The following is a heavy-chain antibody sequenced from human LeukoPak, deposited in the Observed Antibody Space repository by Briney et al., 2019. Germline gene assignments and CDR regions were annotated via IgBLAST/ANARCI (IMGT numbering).Heavy chain of an antibody. CDR3: AREGGGYCSSTSCYLVY. V-gene: IGHV3-33*01. D-gene: IGHD2-2*01. CDR2: MWYDGSNK. Sequence: GGSLRLSCAASGFTFSSYGMHWVRQAPGKGLEWVAVMWYDGSNKYYADSVKGRFTISRDNSKNTLYLQMNSLRAEDTAVYYCAREGGGYCSSTSCYLVYWGQGTLVTVSS. J-gene: IGHJ4*02. CDR1: GFTFSSYG.